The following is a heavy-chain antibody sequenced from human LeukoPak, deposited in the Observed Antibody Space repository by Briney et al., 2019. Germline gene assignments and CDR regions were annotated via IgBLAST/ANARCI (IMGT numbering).Heavy chain of an antibody. Sequence: GASVKVSCKASGYTFTSYGISWVRQAPGQGLEWMGWISAYNGNTNYAQKLQGRVTMTTDTSTSTAYMELRSLRSDDTAVYYCARLSYYDFWSGSISVRYYYYMDVWGKGTTVTASS. J-gene: IGHJ6*03. V-gene: IGHV1-18*01. CDR2: ISAYNGNT. CDR1: GYTFTSYG. CDR3: ARLSYYDFWSGSISVRYYYYMDV. D-gene: IGHD3-3*01.